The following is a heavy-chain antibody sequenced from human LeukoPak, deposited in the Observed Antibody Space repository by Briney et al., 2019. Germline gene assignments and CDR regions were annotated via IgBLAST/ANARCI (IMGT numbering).Heavy chain of an antibody. V-gene: IGHV1-8*03. J-gene: IGHJ6*03. CDR1: GYTFTGYY. D-gene: IGHD5-18*01. CDR3: ARGYLWRYYIWLRQRSHYYYYMDV. CDR2: MNPNSGNT. Sequence: ASVKVSCKASGYTFTGYYMHWVRQAPGQGLEWMGWMNPNSGNTGYAQKFRGRVTITRNTSISTAYMELSSLRSEDTAVYYCARGYLWRYYIWLRQRSHYYYYMDVWGKGTTVTVSS.